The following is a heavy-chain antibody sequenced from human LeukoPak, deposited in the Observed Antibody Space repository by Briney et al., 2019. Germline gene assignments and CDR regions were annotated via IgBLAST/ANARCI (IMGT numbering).Heavy chain of an antibody. D-gene: IGHD3-3*01. V-gene: IGHV3-11*01. J-gene: IGHJ4*02. CDR1: GFTFSDYY. CDR3: ARGESGADFWGEGIYFDS. Sequence: GGSLRLSCAASGFTFSDYYMAWIHQAPGKGLEWISYIGPASSKVYYADSVRGRFTTSRDNSRSSLFLQLNTLRGDDTAVYYCARGESGADFWGEGIYFDSWGQGNLVTVSS. CDR2: IGPASSKV.